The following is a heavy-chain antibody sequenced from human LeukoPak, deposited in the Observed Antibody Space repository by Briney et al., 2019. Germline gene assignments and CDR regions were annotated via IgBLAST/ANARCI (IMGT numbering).Heavy chain of an antibody. V-gene: IGHV1-46*01. CDR3: ARGSRFLDY. CDR1: GYTFTSDY. J-gene: IGHJ4*02. CDR2: INPSGGRT. D-gene: IGHD3-3*01. Sequence: ASVKVSCKASGYTFTSDYIHWVRQAPGQGLEWLGIINPSGGRTTYGQNFQGRVTMTRDTSTSTVYMELSSLRSEDTAVYYCARGSRFLDYWGQGTLVTASS.